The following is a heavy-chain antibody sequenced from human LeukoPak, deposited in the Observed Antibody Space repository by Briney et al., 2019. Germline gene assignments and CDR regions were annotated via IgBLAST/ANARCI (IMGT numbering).Heavy chain of an antibody. CDR3: ARGYSYGYYYYYMDV. CDR2: ISAYNGNT. Sequence: GVSVKVSCKASGYTFTSYGISWVRQAPGQGLEWMGWISAYNGNTNYAQKLQGRVTMTTDTSTSTAYMELRSLRSDDTAVYYCARGYSYGYYYYYMDVWGKGTTVTISS. D-gene: IGHD5-18*01. J-gene: IGHJ6*03. CDR1: GYTFTSYG. V-gene: IGHV1-18*01.